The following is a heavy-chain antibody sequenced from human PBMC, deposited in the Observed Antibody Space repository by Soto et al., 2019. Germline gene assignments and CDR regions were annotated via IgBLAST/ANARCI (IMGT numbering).Heavy chain of an antibody. J-gene: IGHJ4*02. CDR3: AKALTSV. D-gene: IGHD4-17*01. CDR1: GFTFSSYA. CDR2: ISGSGGNT. Sequence: EVQLLESGGGLVQPGGSLRLSCAASGFTFSSYAMSWVRQAPGKGLEWVSAISGSGGNTYYAASVKGRFTIPRDNSKNTLHLEMKTRGAEVTAVHYWAKALTSVGGQGTLMTVSS. V-gene: IGHV3-23*01.